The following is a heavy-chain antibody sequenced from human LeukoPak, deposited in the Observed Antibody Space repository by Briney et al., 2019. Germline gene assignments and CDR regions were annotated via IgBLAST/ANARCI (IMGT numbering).Heavy chain of an antibody. V-gene: IGHV3-30*18. CDR1: GFTFSSYG. CDR2: ISYGGSNK. CDR3: AKAGTAAPYYYYGMDV. Sequence: PGRSLRLSCAASGFTFSSYGMHWVRQAPGKGLEWVAVISYGGSNKYYADSVKGRFTISRDNSKNTLYLQMNSLRAEDTAVYYCAKAGTAAPYYYYGMDVWGKGTTVTVSS. D-gene: IGHD1-1*01. J-gene: IGHJ6*04.